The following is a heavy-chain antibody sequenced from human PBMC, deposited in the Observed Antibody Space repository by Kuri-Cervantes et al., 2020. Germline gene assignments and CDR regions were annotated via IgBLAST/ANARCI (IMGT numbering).Heavy chain of an antibody. V-gene: IGHV3-30*03. Sequence: GESLKISCAASGFTFSSYSMNWVRQAPGKGLEWVAVISYDGSNKYYADSVKGRFTISRDNSKNTLYLQMNSLRAEDTAVYYCARDRDGYQGQLWLLGYYYYYGMDVWGQGTTVTVSS. D-gene: IGHD5-18*01. CDR3: ARDRDGYQGQLWLLGYYYYYGMDV. CDR2: ISYDGSNK. J-gene: IGHJ6*02. CDR1: GFTFSSYS.